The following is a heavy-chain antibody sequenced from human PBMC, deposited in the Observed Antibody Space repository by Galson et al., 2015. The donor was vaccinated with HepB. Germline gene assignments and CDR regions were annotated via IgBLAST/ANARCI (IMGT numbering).Heavy chain of an antibody. CDR1: GFTFSSYS. CDR3: ARGGQLAAIDY. CDR2: ISSSSSYI. V-gene: IGHV3-21*01. Sequence: FLRLSCAPSGFTFSSYSMNWVRQAPGQGLEWVSSISSSSSYIYYTDSMEGRFTISRDNAKNSLYLQMNSLRAEDTALYYCARGGQLAAIDYWGQGTLVTVSS. J-gene: IGHJ4*02. D-gene: IGHD1-1*01.